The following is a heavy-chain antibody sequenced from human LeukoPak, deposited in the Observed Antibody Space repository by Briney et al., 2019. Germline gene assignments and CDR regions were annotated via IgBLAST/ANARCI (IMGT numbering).Heavy chain of an antibody. CDR3: ARDSRVVAAMDYYYGMDV. D-gene: IGHD2-15*01. CDR1: GFTFGSYS. J-gene: IGHJ6*02. Sequence: GGSLRLSCAASGFTFGSYSMNWVRQAPGKGLEWVSSISSSGSYIYYADSVKGRFTISRDNAKNSLYLQMNSLRAEDTAVYYCARDSRVVAAMDYYYGMDVWGQGTTVTVSS. V-gene: IGHV3-21*01. CDR2: ISSSGSYI.